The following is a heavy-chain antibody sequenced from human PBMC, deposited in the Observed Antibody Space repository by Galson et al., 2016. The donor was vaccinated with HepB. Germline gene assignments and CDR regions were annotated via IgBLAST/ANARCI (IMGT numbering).Heavy chain of an antibody. J-gene: IGHJ5*02. V-gene: IGHV4-39*01. CDR3: ARHVGRGQLPKWFDP. D-gene: IGHD2-2*01. CDR2: VYSRGRT. CDR1: SCSISSSDYC. Sequence: SETLSLTCTVSSCSISSSDYCWGWLRQPPGKGLEWIGSVYSRGRTYYHPSLKSRLSISVDTSRNQFSLKPSSMTAADTAVYYCARHVGRGQLPKWFDPWGQGTLVTVSS.